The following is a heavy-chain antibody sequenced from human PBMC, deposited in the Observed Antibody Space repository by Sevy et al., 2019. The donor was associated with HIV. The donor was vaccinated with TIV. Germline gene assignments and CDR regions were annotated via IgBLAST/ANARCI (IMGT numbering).Heavy chain of an antibody. Sequence: ASVKVSCKASGGTFSSYAISWVRQAPGQGLEWMGGIIPIFGTANYAQKFQGRVTITADESTSTAYMELSSLRSEDTAVYYGREGGRDGFGSGSSDAFDIWGQGTMVTVSS. CDR1: GGTFSSYA. CDR3: REGGRDGFGSGSSDAFDI. J-gene: IGHJ3*02. CDR2: IIPIFGTA. V-gene: IGHV1-69*13. D-gene: IGHD3-10*01.